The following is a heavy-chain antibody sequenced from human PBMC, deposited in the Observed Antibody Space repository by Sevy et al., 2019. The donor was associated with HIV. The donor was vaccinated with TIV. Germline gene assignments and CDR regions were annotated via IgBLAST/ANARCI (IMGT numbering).Heavy chain of an antibody. CDR1: GFSFSGYV. J-gene: IGHJ3*01. D-gene: IGHD1-26*01. Sequence: GGSLRLSCAASGFSFSGYVMNWVRQAPGKGLEWVSSISGRDSSTYYADSVRGRFIISRGNSENTLYLQMNGLRAEDTAVYYCAKVTLWELLAAHDAFDVWGQGTMVTVSS. V-gene: IGHV3-23*01. CDR2: ISGRDSST. CDR3: AKVTLWELLAAHDAFDV.